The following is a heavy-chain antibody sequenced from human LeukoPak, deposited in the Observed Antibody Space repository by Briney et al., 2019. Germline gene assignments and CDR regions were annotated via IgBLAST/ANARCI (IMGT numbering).Heavy chain of an antibody. CDR3: ATQPGAVAATYYYYYGMDV. CDR2: ISGSGANT. CDR1: GFTFSSYG. V-gene: IGHV3-23*01. D-gene: IGHD2-15*01. Sequence: GRSLRLSCAASGFTFSSYGMHWVRQAPGKGLEWVSTISGSGANTYYADSVRGRFTISRDNSKNTLYLHMNSLRAEDTAVYYCATQPGAVAATYYYYYGMDVWGQGTTVTVSS. J-gene: IGHJ6*02.